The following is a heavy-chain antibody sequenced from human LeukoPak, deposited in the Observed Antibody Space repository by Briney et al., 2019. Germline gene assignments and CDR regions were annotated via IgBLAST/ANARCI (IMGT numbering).Heavy chain of an antibody. D-gene: IGHD6-13*01. CDR2: IYYKGNT. CDR1: GGSISSYH. V-gene: IGHV4-59*08. CDR3: AGAIAAACSRGWFDP. J-gene: IGHJ5*02. Sequence: SETLSLTCNVSGGSISSYHWYWLRQPPGKGLEWIGYIYYKGNTNYNPSLKSRVTMSVGTSKNQFSLKLTSVTAADTAVYYCAGAIAAACSRGWFDPWGLGTLVTVSS.